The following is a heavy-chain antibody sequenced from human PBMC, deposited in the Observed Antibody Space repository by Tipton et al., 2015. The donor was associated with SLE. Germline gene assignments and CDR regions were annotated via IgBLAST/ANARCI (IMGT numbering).Heavy chain of an antibody. CDR3: AAQPVAGLWYFDL. CDR1: GGSISSYY. Sequence: TLSLTCTVSGGSISSYYWSWIRQPPGKGLEWIGYIYYSGSTNYNPSLKSRVTISVDTSKNQFSLKRSSVTAADTAVYYCAAQPVAGLWYFDLWGRGTLVTVSS. J-gene: IGHJ2*01. V-gene: IGHV4-59*01. CDR2: IYYSGST. D-gene: IGHD1-14*01.